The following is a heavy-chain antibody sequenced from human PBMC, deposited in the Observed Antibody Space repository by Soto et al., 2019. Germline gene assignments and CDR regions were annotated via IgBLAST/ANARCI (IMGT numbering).Heavy chain of an antibody. CDR3: ARDAAVPGESDRFDY. CDR2: AYHNGLT. Sequence: QVQLQESGPGLVKPSGTLSLTCAVSGDSVTTNHWWSWVRQAPGKGLEWIGEAYHNGLTNYNPSLKSRVTMSVDTSKNQCSLKLTSVTAADTAIYYCARDAAVPGESDRFDYWGQGTLVTVSS. CDR1: GDSVTTNHW. J-gene: IGHJ4*02. V-gene: IGHV4-4*02. D-gene: IGHD2-15*01.